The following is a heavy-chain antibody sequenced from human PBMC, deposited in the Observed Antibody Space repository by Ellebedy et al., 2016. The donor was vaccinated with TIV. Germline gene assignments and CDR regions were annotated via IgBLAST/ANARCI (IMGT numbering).Heavy chain of an antibody. V-gene: IGHV3-30*03. CDR3: ATGYSYGKY. D-gene: IGHD5-18*01. CDR1: GFTFSSYA. CDR2: ISYDGSNG. Sequence: GGSLRLXCAASGFTFSSYAMHWVRQAPGKGLEWVAVISYDGSNGFYTDSVKGRFTISRDNSKNTLSLQMNSLRAEDTAVYFCATGYSYGKYWGQGALVTVSS. J-gene: IGHJ4*02.